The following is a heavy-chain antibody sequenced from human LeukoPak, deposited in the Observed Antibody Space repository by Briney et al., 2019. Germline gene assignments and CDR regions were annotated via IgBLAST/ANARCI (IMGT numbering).Heavy chain of an antibody. D-gene: IGHD2-15*01. CDR3: AKDVGYCSGGSCYYFDY. J-gene: IGHJ4*02. CDR2: IWYDGSNK. CDR1: GFTFSSYG. Sequence: GGSLRLSCAASGFTFSSYGMHWVRQAPGKGLEGVAVIWYDGSNKYYADSVKGRFTISRDNSKHTLYLQMNSLRAEDTAVYYCAKDVGYCSGGSCYYFDYWGQGTLVTVSS. V-gene: IGHV3-33*06.